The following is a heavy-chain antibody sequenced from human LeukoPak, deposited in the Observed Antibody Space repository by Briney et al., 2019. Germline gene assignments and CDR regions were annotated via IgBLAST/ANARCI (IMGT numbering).Heavy chain of an antibody. CDR1: GYTFTSYG. D-gene: IGHD3-22*01. J-gene: IGHJ4*02. V-gene: IGHV1-18*01. CDR3: ARAIDFYYYDSSGLIDY. Sequence: GASVKVSCKAPGYTFTSYGISWVRQAPGQGLEWMGWISAYNGNTNYAQKLQGRVTMTTDTSTSTAYMELRSLRSDDTAVYYCARAIDFYYYDSSGLIDYWGQGTLVTVSS. CDR2: ISAYNGNT.